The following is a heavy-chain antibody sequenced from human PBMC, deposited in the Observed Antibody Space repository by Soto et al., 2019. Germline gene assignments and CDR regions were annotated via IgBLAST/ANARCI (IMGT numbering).Heavy chain of an antibody. V-gene: IGHV3-66*01. Sequence: VQLVESGGGLVQPGGSLRLSCAASGFTVSRNYMSWVRQAPGKGLEWVSVIYSGGSTYYADSVKGRFTISRDNSKNTLYLQMNSLRAEDTAVYYCAREGPRSSIAAPDIWGQGTMVTVSS. CDR2: IYSGGST. CDR1: GFTVSRNY. D-gene: IGHD6-6*01. CDR3: AREGPRSSIAAPDI. J-gene: IGHJ3*02.